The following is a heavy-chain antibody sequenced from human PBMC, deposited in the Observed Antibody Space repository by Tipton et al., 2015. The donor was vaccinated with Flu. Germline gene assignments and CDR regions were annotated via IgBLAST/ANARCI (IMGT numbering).Heavy chain of an antibody. CDR1: GGSVSSGSYY. CDR3: ARGDFWSGYYVDY. V-gene: IGHV4-61*01. J-gene: IGHJ4*02. D-gene: IGHD3-3*01. Sequence: TLSLTCTVSGGSVSSGSYYWSWIRQPPGKGLEWIGYIYYSGSTNYNPSLKSRVTISVDTSKNQFSLKLSSVTAADTAVYYCARGDFWSGYYVDYWGQGTLVIVSS. CDR2: IYYSGST.